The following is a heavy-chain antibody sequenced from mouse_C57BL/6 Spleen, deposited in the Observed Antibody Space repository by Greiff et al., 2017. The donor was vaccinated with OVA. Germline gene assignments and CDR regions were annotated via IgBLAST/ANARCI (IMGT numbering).Heavy chain of an antibody. CDR2: INPSNGGT. J-gene: IGHJ3*01. Sequence: QVQLKQPGTELVKPGASVKLSCKASGYTFTSYWMHWVKQRPGQGLELIGNINPSNGGTNYNEKFKSKATLTVDKSSSTAYMQLSSLTSEDSAVYYCASKALNWDWAWFAYWGQGTLVTVSA. V-gene: IGHV1-53*01. D-gene: IGHD4-1*01. CDR3: ASKALNWDWAWFAY. CDR1: GYTFTSYW.